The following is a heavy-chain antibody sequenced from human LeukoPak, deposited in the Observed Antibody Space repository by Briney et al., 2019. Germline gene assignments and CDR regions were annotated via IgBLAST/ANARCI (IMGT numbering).Heavy chain of an antibody. CDR3: ARGTSTALGY. V-gene: IGHV3-74*01. CDR1: EFTFSSYW. CDR2: INNDGRSA. D-gene: IGHD5/OR15-5a*01. J-gene: IGHJ4*02. Sequence: GGSLRLSCAASEFTFSSYWMHWVRQAPGKGLVWVSRINNDGRSASYADSVKGRFTISRDNTKNTLYLQMNSLRAEDTAVYFCARGTSTALGYWGQGTLVTVSS.